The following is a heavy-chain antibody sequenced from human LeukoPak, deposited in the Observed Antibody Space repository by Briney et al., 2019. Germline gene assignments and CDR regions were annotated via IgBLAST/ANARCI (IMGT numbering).Heavy chain of an antibody. CDR3: AKGYCSGGSCYCFDP. J-gene: IGHJ5*02. V-gene: IGHV3-23*01. CDR1: GFSFSNYG. Sequence: PGGSLRLSCAASGFSFSNYGMNWVRQAPGKGLEWVSGISGSGGTTYYADSVKGRFTISRDNSKNTLYLQMNSLRAEDTAVYYCAKGYCSGGSCYCFDPWGQGTLVTVSS. D-gene: IGHD2-15*01. CDR2: ISGSGGTT.